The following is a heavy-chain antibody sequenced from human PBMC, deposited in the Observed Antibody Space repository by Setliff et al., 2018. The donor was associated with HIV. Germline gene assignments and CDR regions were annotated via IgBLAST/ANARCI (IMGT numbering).Heavy chain of an antibody. V-gene: IGHV3-23*01. J-gene: IGHJ4*02. CDR2: ITGSGSTT. Sequence: GGSLRLSCAASGFTYRTFSMSWVRQAPGKGLEWVSAITGSGSTTYYAYSVKGRFTISRDNSNNTLFLHMDNLRAEDTAIYYCAKSDYNFNNLAGPNYFDYWGQGALVTVSS. D-gene: IGHD4-4*01. CDR1: GFTYRTFS. CDR3: AKSDYNFNNLAGPNYFDY.